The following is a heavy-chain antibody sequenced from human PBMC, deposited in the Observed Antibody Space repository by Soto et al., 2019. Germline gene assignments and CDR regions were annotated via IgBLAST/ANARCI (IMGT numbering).Heavy chain of an antibody. CDR1: GFTFSTYW. J-gene: IGHJ6*02. Sequence: EVQLVESGGGLVQPGGSLRLSCAASGFTFSTYWMSWVRQAPGKGLEWVANIKTDESEKYYVDSVRGRFTTSRHNARNFFYLQMNSLTGEDTAVYYCTRDGYPFALDVWGLGTSVTVSS. CDR3: TRDGYPFALDV. V-gene: IGHV3-7*03. CDR2: IKTDESEK. D-gene: IGHD5-12*01.